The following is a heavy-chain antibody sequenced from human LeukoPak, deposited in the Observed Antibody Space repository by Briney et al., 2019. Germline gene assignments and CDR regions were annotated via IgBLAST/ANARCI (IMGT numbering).Heavy chain of an antibody. V-gene: IGHV4-61*02. J-gene: IGHJ6*03. CDR1: GGSISSDIYY. CDR3: ARGAEWLFPYYYYYMDV. D-gene: IGHD3-3*01. Sequence: SETLSLTCTVSGGSISSDIYYWSWIRQPAGEGLEWIGRIYTSGSTNYNPSLKSRVTISVDTSKNQFSLRLSSVTAADTAVYYCARGAEWLFPYYYYYMDVWGKGTTVTISS. CDR2: IYTSGST.